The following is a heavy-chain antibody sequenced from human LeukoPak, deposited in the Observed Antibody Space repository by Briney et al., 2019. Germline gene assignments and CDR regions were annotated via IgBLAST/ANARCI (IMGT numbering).Heavy chain of an antibody. CDR2: SKYDGSTK. Sequence: PGGSLRLSCEASGFSLSVSWMHWVRQAPGKGLMWVSQSKYDGSTKSYAASVRGRFTISRDNAKNTLYLHMDSLRAEDTAVYYCARSDYFHNWGQGTMVVVSA. V-gene: IGHV3-74*01. J-gene: IGHJ3*01. CDR1: GFSLSVSW. D-gene: IGHD3-10*01. CDR3: ARSDYFHN.